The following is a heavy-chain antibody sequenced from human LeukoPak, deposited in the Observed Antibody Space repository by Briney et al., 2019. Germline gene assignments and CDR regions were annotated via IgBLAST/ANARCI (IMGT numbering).Heavy chain of an antibody. V-gene: IGHV3-23*01. Sequence: GGSLRLSCAASGFTFSSYAMSWVRQAPGKGLEWVSAISGSGGSTYYADSVKGRFTISRDNSKNTLYLQMNSLRAEDTAVYYCAKEAPFDCSSTSCRFDYWGQGTLVTVSS. CDR3: AKEAPFDCSSTSCRFDY. D-gene: IGHD2-2*01. CDR1: GFTFSSYA. J-gene: IGHJ4*02. CDR2: ISGSGGST.